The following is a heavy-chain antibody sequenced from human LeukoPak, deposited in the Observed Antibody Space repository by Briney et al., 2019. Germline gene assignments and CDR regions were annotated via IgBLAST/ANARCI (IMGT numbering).Heavy chain of an antibody. CDR1: GYTFTGYY. V-gene: IGHV1-2*02. D-gene: IGHD2-2*01. CDR2: INPNSGGT. J-gene: IGHJ5*02. CDR3: ARGEVGRYCSSTSCYLDWFDP. Sequence: ASVKVSCKASGYTFTGYYMHWVRQAPGQGLEWMGWINPNSGGTNYAQKFQGRVTMTTDTSTSTAYMELRSLRSDDTAVYYCARGEVGRYCSSTSCYLDWFDPWGQGTLVTVSS.